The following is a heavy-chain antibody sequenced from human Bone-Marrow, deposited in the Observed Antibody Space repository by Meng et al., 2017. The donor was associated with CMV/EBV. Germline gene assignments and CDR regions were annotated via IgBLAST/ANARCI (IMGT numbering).Heavy chain of an antibody. Sequence: GESLKISCAASGFTFSSYAMSWVRQAPGKGLEWVSVIYSGGSSTYYADSVKGRFTISRDNSKNTLYLQMNNLRAEDTAVYYCAKDLWFGGNWFDPWGQGTLVTVSS. V-gene: IGHV3-23*03. CDR2: IYSGGSST. D-gene: IGHD3-10*01. CDR3: AKDLWFGGNWFDP. CDR1: GFTFSSYA. J-gene: IGHJ5*02.